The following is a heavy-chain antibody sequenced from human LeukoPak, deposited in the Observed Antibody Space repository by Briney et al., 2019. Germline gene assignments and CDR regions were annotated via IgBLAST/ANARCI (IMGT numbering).Heavy chain of an antibody. J-gene: IGHJ3*02. Sequence: NPSETLSLTCTVSGGSISSYYWSWIRQPAGKGLEWIGRIYTSGSTNYNPSLKSRVTMSVDTSKNQFSLKLSSVTAADTAVYYCARDPESYLSNNAFDIWGQGTMVTVSS. CDR2: IYTSGST. CDR3: ARDPESYLSNNAFDI. D-gene: IGHD1-26*01. V-gene: IGHV4-4*07. CDR1: GGSISSYY.